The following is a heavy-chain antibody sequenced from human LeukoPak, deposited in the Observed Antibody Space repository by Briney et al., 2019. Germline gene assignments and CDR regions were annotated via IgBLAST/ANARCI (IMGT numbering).Heavy chain of an antibody. CDR1: GFTFSSYA. CDR3: AREGSSRSYFDY. CDR2: ISYDGSNK. V-gene: IGHV3-30*01. D-gene: IGHD6-13*01. J-gene: IGHJ4*02. Sequence: PGGSLRLSCAASGFTFSSYAMHWVRQAPGKGLEWVAVISYDGSNKYYADSVKGRFTISRDNSKNTLYLQMNSLRAVDTAVYYCAREGSSRSYFDYWGQGTLVTVSS.